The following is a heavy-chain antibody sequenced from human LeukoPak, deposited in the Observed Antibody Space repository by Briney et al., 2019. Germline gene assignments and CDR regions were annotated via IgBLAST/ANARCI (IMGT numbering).Heavy chain of an antibody. CDR3: ARSSGYPFFDY. V-gene: IGHV3-48*01. Sequence: PGGSLRLSCEASGFTFSDYSMNWVRQAPGEGLEWLSYITSTSDTIYYADSVKGRFTSSRDNAKNSVHLQMNSLRAEVTAGYYWARSSGYPFFDYWGQGTLVTVSS. D-gene: IGHD3-22*01. J-gene: IGHJ4*02. CDR2: ITSTSDTI. CDR1: GFTFSDYS.